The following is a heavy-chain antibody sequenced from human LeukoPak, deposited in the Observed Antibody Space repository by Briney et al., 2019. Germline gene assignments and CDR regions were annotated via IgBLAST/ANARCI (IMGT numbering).Heavy chain of an antibody. D-gene: IGHD2-2*01. J-gene: IGHJ4*02. CDR1: GFTFSSYA. Sequence: GRSLRLSCAASGFTFSSYAMHWVRQAPGKGLEWVAVISYDGSNKYYADSVKGRFTISRDNSKNTLYLQMNSLRAEDTAVYYCAKPNMVVPAASFDYWGQGTLVTVSS. V-gene: IGHV3-30-3*01. CDR3: AKPNMVVPAASFDY. CDR2: ISYDGSNK.